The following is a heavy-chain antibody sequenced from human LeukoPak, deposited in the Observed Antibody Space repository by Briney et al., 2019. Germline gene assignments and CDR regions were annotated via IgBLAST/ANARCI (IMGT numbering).Heavy chain of an antibody. CDR2: INPNSGGT. CDR1: GYTFTGYY. Sequence: ASVKVSCKASGYTFTGYYMHWVRQAPGQGLEWMGWINPNSGGTNYAQKFQGRVTMTRDTSISTVYMELSSLRSEDTAVYYCARDPNPEEHLSYYGMDVWGQGTTVTVSS. D-gene: IGHD1/OR15-1a*01. V-gene: IGHV1-2*02. CDR3: ARDPNPEEHLSYYGMDV. J-gene: IGHJ6*02.